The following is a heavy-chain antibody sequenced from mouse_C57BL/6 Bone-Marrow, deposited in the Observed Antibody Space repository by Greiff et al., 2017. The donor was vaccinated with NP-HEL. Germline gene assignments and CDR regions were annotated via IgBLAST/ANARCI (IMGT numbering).Heavy chain of an antibody. CDR1: GYTFTDYN. D-gene: IGHD3-2*02. V-gene: IGHV1-22*01. CDR2: INPNNGGT. J-gene: IGHJ2*01. Sequence: VPLQQSGPELVKPGASVKMSCKASGYTFTDYNMHWVKQSHGKSLEWIGYINPNNGGTSYNQKFKGKATLTVNKSSSSASMELRSLTSEDSAVYYCARQLRLHFDYWGQGTTLTVSS. CDR3: ARQLRLHFDY.